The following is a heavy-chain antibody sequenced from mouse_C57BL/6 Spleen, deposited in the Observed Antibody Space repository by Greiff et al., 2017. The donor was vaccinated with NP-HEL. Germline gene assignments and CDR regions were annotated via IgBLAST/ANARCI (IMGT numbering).Heavy chain of an antibody. D-gene: IGHD1-1*01. CDR3: ARAYYYGSSPHYFDY. CDR1: GYTFTSYW. J-gene: IGHJ2*01. Sequence: QVQLQQPGAELVRPGTSVKLSCKASGYTFTSYWMHWVKQRPGQGLEWIGVIDPSDSYTNYNQKFKGKATLTVDTSSSTAYMQLSSLTSEDSAVYYGARAYYYGSSPHYFDYWGQGTTLTVSS. CDR2: IDPSDSYT. V-gene: IGHV1-59*01.